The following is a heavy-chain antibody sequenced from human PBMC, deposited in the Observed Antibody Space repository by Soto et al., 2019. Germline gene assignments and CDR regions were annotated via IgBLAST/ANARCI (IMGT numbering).Heavy chain of an antibody. D-gene: IGHD2-15*01. CDR2: IYYSGST. J-gene: IGHJ3*02. CDR3: AREIVVVVAASDAFDI. CDR1: GGSISSGGYY. Sequence: NPSETLSLTCTVSGGSISSGGYYWSWIRQHPGKGLEWIGYIYYSGSTYYNPSLKSRVTISVDTSKNQFSLKLSSVTAADTAVYYCAREIVVVVAASDAFDIWGQGTMVTVSS. V-gene: IGHV4-31*03.